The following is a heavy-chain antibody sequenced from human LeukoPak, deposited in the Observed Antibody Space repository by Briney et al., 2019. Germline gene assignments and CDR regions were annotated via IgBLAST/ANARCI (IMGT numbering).Heavy chain of an antibody. CDR2: IRYDGSNK. D-gene: IGHD1-1*01. V-gene: IGHV3-30*02. CDR3: AITQLAAASDAFDM. CDR1: GFTFSSYG. J-gene: IGHJ3*02. Sequence: PGGSLRLSCAAYGFTFSSYGMHWVRQAPGKGLEWVAFIRYDGSNKYYADSVKGRFTISRDNSKNTLYLQMNSLRAEDTAVYYCAITQLAAASDAFDMWGQGTMVTVSS.